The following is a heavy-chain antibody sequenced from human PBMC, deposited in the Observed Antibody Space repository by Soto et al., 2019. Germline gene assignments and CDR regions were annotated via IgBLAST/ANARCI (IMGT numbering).Heavy chain of an antibody. CDR3: ARGAAAGLRGPYGMDV. D-gene: IGHD6-13*01. J-gene: IGHJ6*02. CDR1: GYTFTGYY. CDR2: INPNSGGT. V-gene: IGHV1-2*04. Sequence: ASVKVSCKASGYTFTGYYMHWVRQAPGQGLEWMGWINPNSGGTNYAQKFQGWVTMTRDTSISTAYMELSRLRSDDTAVYYCARGAAAGLRGPYGMDVWGQGTTVTVSS.